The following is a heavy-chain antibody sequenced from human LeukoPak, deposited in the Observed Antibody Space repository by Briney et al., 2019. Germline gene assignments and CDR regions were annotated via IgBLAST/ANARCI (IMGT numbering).Heavy chain of an antibody. CDR2: INGDGSAT. J-gene: IGHJ3*02. CDR1: GFTFRSCW. Sequence: GGSLRLSCAASGFTFRSCWMHWVRQVPGKELVWVSRINGDGSATNYADSVRGRFTISRDNAKNTLYLQMNSLRADDSAVYYCASLVGGYYPPVEAFDIWGQGTMVAVSS. CDR3: ASLVGGYYPPVEAFDI. V-gene: IGHV3-74*01. D-gene: IGHD3-3*01.